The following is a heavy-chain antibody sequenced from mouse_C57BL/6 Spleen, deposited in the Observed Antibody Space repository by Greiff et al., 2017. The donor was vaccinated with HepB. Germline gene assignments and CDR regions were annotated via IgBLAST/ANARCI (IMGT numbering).Heavy chain of an antibody. CDR3: ARGGQSGKVYYFDY. Sequence: VQLQQSGAELVRPGTSVKMSCKASGYTFTNYWIGWAKQRPGHGLEWIGDIYPGGGYTNYNEKFKGKATLTADKSSSTAYMQCSSLTSEDSAIYYCARGGQSGKVYYFDYWGQGTTLTVSS. J-gene: IGHJ2*01. CDR1: GYTFTNYW. CDR2: IYPGGGYT. V-gene: IGHV1-63*01. D-gene: IGHD4-1*01.